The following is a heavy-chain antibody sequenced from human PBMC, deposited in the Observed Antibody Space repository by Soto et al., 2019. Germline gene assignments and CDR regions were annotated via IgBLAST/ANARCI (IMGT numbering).Heavy chain of an antibody. V-gene: IGHV3-30-3*01. J-gene: IGHJ4*02. CDR3: ARGGWHTGSYGGLFDY. CDR1: GFTFSSYA. Sequence: GGSLRLSCAASGFTFSSYAMHWVRQAPGKGLEWVAVISYDGSNKYYADSVKGRFTISRDNSKNTLYLQMNSLRAEDTAVYYCARGGWHTGSYGGLFDYWGQGTLVTVSS. D-gene: IGHD5-18*01. CDR2: ISYDGSNK.